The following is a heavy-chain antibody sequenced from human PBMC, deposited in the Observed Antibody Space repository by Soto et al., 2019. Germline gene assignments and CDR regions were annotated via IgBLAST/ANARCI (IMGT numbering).Heavy chain of an antibody. CDR1: GYTLTELS. D-gene: IGHD3-3*01. CDR3: ATAFWCFSGFCVFDI. J-gene: IGHJ3*02. Sequence: ASVKVSCKVSGYTLTELSMHWVRQAPGKGLEWMGGFDPEDGETIYAQKSQGRVTMTEDTSTVTAYMELSSLRSEDTAVYYCATAFWCFSGFCVFDIGGKGKRVTV. CDR2: FDPEDGET. V-gene: IGHV1-24*01.